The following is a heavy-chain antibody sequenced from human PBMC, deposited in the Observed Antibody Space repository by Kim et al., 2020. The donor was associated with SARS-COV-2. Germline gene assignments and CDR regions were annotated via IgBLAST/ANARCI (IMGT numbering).Heavy chain of an antibody. Sequence: YAQKFQGRVTTTADESTRTAYMELSSLRAEDTAVYYCAILQAYCGGDCYSWGQGTLVTVSS. CDR3: AILQAYCGGDCYS. V-gene: IGHV1-69*01. J-gene: IGHJ5*02. D-gene: IGHD2-21*02.